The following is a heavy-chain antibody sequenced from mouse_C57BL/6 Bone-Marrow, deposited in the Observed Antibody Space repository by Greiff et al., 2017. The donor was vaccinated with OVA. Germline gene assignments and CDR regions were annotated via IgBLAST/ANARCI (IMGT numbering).Heavy chain of an antibody. CDR2: IWSGGSR. D-gene: IGHD1-1*02. Sequence: QVQLQQSGPGLVQPSQSLSITCTVSGFSLTSYGVHWVRQSPGKGLEWLGVIWSGGSRDYNAAFISSLSISKENSKSHVFFKMNRLQADDTAIYYCASLMVPYAMDYWGQGTSVTVSS. CDR1: GFSLTSYG. V-gene: IGHV2-2*01. CDR3: ASLMVPYAMDY. J-gene: IGHJ4*01.